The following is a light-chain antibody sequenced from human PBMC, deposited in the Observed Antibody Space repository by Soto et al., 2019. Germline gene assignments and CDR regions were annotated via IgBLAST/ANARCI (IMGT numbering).Light chain of an antibody. CDR2: DAY. Sequence: EVVLTQSPVTLSLSPGERATLSCRASQSFRGLLAWYPQKPGQAPRLLIYDAYNRATGIPPRFSGSGSGTNFTLTSTRLHSEYFGVYYWQQYNNWLTFGQGTKVGIK. CDR1: QSFRGL. V-gene: IGKV3-11*01. CDR3: QQYNNWLT. J-gene: IGKJ1*01.